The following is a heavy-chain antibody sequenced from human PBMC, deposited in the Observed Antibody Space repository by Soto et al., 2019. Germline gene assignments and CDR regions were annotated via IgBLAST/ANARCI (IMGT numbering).Heavy chain of an antibody. D-gene: IGHD1-26*01. CDR2: IYHSGST. Sequence: QVQLQESGPGLVRPSGTLSLTCAVSGASISSTTSGNWWSWVRQPPGKGLEWIGEIYHSGSTNYNPSLTSRVTMSVHKSKNQFSLKLSSVTAADTAVYYCARMVGATLVDFWGQGTLVTVSS. V-gene: IGHV4-4*02. J-gene: IGHJ4*02. CDR3: ARMVGATLVDF. CDR1: GASISSTTSGNW.